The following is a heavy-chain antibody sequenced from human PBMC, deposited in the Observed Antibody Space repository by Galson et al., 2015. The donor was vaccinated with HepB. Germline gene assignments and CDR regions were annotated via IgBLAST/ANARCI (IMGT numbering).Heavy chain of an antibody. CDR2: SSAYNGNT. J-gene: IGHJ3*02. CDR3: VRGQGDDFWSGHPPRDAFDI. D-gene: IGHD3-3*01. CDR1: GYTFSMFG. Sequence: SVKVSCKASGYTFSMFGISWVRQAPGQGLEWMGWSSAYNGNTNYVQNFQGRVTMTTDTSTSTAYLELRSLRSDDTAVYYCVRGQGDDFWSGHPPRDAFDIWGQGTMVTVSS. V-gene: IGHV1-18*04.